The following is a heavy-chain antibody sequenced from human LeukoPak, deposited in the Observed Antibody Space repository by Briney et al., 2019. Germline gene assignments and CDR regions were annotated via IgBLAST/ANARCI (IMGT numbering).Heavy chain of an antibody. Sequence: GGSLRLSCAASGFTFSNAWMSWVRQAPGKGLEWVGRIKSKTDGATTDYAAPVKGRFTISRDDSKNTLYLQMNRLKTEDTAVYYCTTDTSSTTGTAYYYYYYGMDVWGKGTTVTVSS. CDR2: IKSKTDGATT. D-gene: IGHD1-1*01. V-gene: IGHV3-15*01. CDR3: TTDTSSTTGTAYYYYYYGMDV. CDR1: GFTFSNAW. J-gene: IGHJ6*04.